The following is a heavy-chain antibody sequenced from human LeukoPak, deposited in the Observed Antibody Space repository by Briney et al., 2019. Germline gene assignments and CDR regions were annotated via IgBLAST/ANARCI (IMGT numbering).Heavy chain of an antibody. Sequence: SETLSLTCTVSASSISSSTYYWGWIRQPPGKGLEWIGSIYYSGSTQYNPSLRSRVTISVDTSKNQFSLKLNSVTAADTAVYYCARHQGWRSSGYFDFWGQGTLVTVSS. J-gene: IGHJ4*02. CDR1: ASSISSSTYY. V-gene: IGHV4-39*01. CDR3: ARHQGWRSSGYFDF. CDR2: IYYSGST. D-gene: IGHD3-22*01.